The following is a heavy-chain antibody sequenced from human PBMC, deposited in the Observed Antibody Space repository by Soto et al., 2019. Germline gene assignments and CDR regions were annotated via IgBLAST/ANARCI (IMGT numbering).Heavy chain of an antibody. D-gene: IGHD4-17*01. CDR2: IYNSVST. J-gene: IGHJ5*02. V-gene: IGHV4-31*11. CDR1: ARSITSVGYY. Sequence: SETLSLTCAVSARSITSVGYYCSWIRQHPGKGLEWIGYIYNSVSTYYNPSLKSRITISVDTSKTQFPLKLSSVTAAHTAVYFCARSSIGLTTGRWFDPWGQGTLVTVSS. CDR3: ARSSIGLTTGRWFDP.